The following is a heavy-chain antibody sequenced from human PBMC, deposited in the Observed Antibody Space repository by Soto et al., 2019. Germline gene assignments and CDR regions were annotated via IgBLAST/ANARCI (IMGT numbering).Heavy chain of an antibody. CDR3: ARDSAVTTRDHHYYYGMDG. V-gene: IGHV4-31*03. Sequence: SETLSLTCTVSGGSISSGGYYWSWIRQHPGKGLEWIGYIYYSGSTYYNPSLKSRVTISVDTSKNQFSLKLSSVTAADTAVYCCARDSAVTTRDHHYYYGMDGWGQGTTVTVSS. CDR2: IYYSGST. CDR1: GGSISSGGYY. J-gene: IGHJ6*02. D-gene: IGHD4-17*01.